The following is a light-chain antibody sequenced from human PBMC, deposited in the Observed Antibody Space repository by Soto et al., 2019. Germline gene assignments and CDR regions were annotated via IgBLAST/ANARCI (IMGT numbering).Light chain of an antibody. Sequence: QSVLTQPPSVSGAPGQRVIISCTGSSSNIGADSAVHWYQQLPGKAPKLLIYGDNNRPSGVPDRFSGSKSGTSASLAITGLQAEDEADYYCQSYDSSLSGRVFGGGTKPTVL. V-gene: IGLV1-40*01. J-gene: IGLJ3*02. CDR3: QSYDSSLSGRV. CDR2: GDN. CDR1: SSNIGADSA.